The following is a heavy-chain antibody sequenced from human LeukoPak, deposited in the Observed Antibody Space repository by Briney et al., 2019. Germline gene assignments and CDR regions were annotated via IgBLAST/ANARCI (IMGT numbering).Heavy chain of an antibody. J-gene: IGHJ6*04. D-gene: IGHD6-19*01. CDR2: ISYDGSNK. V-gene: IGHV3-30*04. CDR3: ARDSRSIAVAGHV. CDR1: GFTFSSHA. Sequence: GGSLRLSCAASGFTFSSHAMHWVRQAPGKGLEWVAVISYDGSNKYYADSVKGRFTISRDNSKNTLYLQMNSLRAEDTAVYYCARDSRSIAVAGHVWGKGTTVTVSS.